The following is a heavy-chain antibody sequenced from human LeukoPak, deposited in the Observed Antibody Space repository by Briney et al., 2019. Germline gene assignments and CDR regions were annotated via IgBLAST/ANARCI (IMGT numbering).Heavy chain of an antibody. CDR1: AYSISSGYS. CDR2: IYHSGST. D-gene: IGHD6-6*01. J-gene: IGHJ4*02. Sequence: PSEALSLTCTVSAYSISSGYSWGWIRQPPGKGLEWIGIIYHSGSTYYNPSLTSRVTISVDTSKNQFSLKLSSVTAADTAVYYCARDWYSSSSAGQIFDYWGQGTLVTVSS. CDR3: ARDWYSSSSAGQIFDY. V-gene: IGHV4-38-2*02.